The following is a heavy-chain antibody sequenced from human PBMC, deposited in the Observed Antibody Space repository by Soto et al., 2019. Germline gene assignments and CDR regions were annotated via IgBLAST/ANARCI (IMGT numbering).Heavy chain of an antibody. D-gene: IGHD2-15*01. Sequence: PGGSLRLSCAASGFTFSSYAMSWVRQAPGKGLEWVSAISGSGGSTYYADSVKGRFTISRDNSKNTLYLQMNSLRAEDTAVYYCAKGETYCSGGSCYGSWFAPWGQGTLVTVYS. CDR2: ISGSGGST. CDR3: AKGETYCSGGSCYGSWFAP. CDR1: GFTFSSYA. V-gene: IGHV3-23*01. J-gene: IGHJ5*02.